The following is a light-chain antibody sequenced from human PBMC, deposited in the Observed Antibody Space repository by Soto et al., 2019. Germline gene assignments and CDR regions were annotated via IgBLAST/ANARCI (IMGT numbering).Light chain of an antibody. CDR1: SSDVGGYNL. CDR2: GVS. Sequence: QSALTQPASVSGSPGQSITISCTGSSSDVGGYNLVSWYQHHPGKAPKLMIYGVSNRPSGVSNRFSGSKSGNTASLTISGLQADDEADYYCSSHTISSALQVFGTGTKLTVL. J-gene: IGLJ1*01. V-gene: IGLV2-14*02. CDR3: SSHTISSALQV.